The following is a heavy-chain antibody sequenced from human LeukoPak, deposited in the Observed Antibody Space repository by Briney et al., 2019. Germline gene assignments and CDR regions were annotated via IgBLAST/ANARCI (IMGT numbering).Heavy chain of an antibody. V-gene: IGHV4-39*01. D-gene: IGHD2-15*01. J-gene: IGHJ4*02. CDR2: IHYGGST. CDR3: AGPGQLGYCSGGSCYFWVY. CDR1: GGSISNSHYY. Sequence: SETLSLTCTVSGGSISNSHYYWGWIRQPPGKGLEWIGSIHYGGSTYYNPSLKSRVTISVDTSKNQFSLNLSSVTAADTAVYYCAGPGQLGYCSGGSCYFWVYWGQGILVTVSS.